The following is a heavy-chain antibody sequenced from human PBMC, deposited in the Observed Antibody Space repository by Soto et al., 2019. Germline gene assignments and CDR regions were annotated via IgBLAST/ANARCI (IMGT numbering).Heavy chain of an antibody. J-gene: IGHJ5*02. CDR3: AHSLRDIAARPAVRWFDP. D-gene: IGHD6-6*01. CDR1: GFSLSTSGVG. V-gene: IGHV2-5*01. CDR2: IYWNDDK. Sequence: GSGPTLVNPTQTLTLTCTFSGFSLSTSGVGVGWIRQPPGKALEWLALIYWNDDKRYSPSLKSRLTITKDTSKNQVVLTMTNMDPVDTATYYCAHSLRDIAARPAVRWFDPWGQGTLVTVSS.